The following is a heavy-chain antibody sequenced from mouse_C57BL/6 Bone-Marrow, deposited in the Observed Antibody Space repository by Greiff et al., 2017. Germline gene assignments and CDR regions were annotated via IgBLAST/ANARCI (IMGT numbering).Heavy chain of an antibody. J-gene: IGHJ4*01. CDR2: ISYDGSN. CDR1: GYSITSGYY. Sequence: EVQRVESGPGLVKPSQSLSLTCSVTGYSITSGYYWNWIRQFPGNKLGWMGYISYDGSNNYNPSLKNRISITRDTSKNQFFLKLNSVTTEDTATYYCARGTQLSAMDYWGQGTSVTVSS. CDR3: ARGTQLSAMDY. V-gene: IGHV3-6*01.